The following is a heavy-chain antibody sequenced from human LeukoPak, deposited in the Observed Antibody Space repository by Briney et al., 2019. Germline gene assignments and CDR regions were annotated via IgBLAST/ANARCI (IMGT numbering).Heavy chain of an antibody. CDR3: ARGQLGGRRFDY. CDR2: IYYSGST. D-gene: IGHD7-27*01. V-gene: IGHV4-59*01. J-gene: IGHJ4*02. CDR1: GGSISSYY. Sequence: KPSETLSLTCTVSGGSISSYYWGWIRQPPGKGLEWIGYIYYSGSTNYNPSLKSRVTISVDTSKNQFSLKLSSVTAADTAVYYCARGQLGGRRFDYWGQGTLVTVSS.